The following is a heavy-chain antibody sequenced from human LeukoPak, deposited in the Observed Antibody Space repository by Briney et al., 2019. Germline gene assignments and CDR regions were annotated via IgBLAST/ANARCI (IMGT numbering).Heavy chain of an antibody. CDR2: MNPNSGDT. V-gene: IGHV1-8*01. D-gene: IGHD3-10*01. J-gene: IGHJ4*02. CDR1: GYTFTSYD. CDR3: ARGGGLAYGSYYYFAY. Sequence: ASVTVSCKASGYTFTSYDINWVRQATGQGLEWMGWMNPNSGDTGYPQKFQGRVTMTRDTSIITAYMELSSLRFEDTAVYYCARGGGLAYGSYYYFAYWGQGTLVTVSS.